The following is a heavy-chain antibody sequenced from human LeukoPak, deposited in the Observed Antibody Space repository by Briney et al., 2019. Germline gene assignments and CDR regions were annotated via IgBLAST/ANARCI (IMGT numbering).Heavy chain of an antibody. D-gene: IGHD2-2*01. Sequence: ASVKVSCKTSGYSFTDYDMHWVRQAPGQGLEWMGWSNPNSGGTSSAQNFEGRVTMPKDTFITTVYMEVNGLTSDDPAMYFCARADRLHGGPYLIGPWGQGTLVTVSS. J-gene: IGHJ5*02. V-gene: IGHV1-2*02. CDR3: ARADRLHGGPYLIGP. CDR2: SNPNSGGT. CDR1: GYSFTDYD.